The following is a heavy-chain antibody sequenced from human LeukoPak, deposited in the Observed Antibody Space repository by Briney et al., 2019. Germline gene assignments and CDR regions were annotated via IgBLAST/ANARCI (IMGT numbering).Heavy chain of an antibody. D-gene: IGHD5-12*01. J-gene: IGHJ4*02. V-gene: IGHV4-34*01. CDR1: GGSFSGYY. CDR2: INHSGST. Sequence: SETLSLTCAVYGGSFSGYYWSWIRQPPGKGLEWVGEINHSGSTNYNPSLKSRVTISVDTSKNQFSLKLSSVTAADTAVYYCARGRGGYVIDYWGQGTLVTVSS. CDR3: ARGRGGYVIDY.